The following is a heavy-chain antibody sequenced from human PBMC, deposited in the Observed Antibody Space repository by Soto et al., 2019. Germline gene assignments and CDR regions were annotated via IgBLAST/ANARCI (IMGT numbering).Heavy chain of an antibody. D-gene: IGHD2-21*01. CDR1: GGSFSGYY. V-gene: IGHV4-34*01. CDR3: ARGHSVADAFDI. Sequence: SETLSLTCAVYGGSFSGYYWSWIRQPPGKGLEWIGEINHSGSTNYNPSLKRRVTISVDTSKNQFSLKLSSVTAADTAVYYCARGHSVADAFDIWGQGTMVTVSS. J-gene: IGHJ3*02. CDR2: INHSGST.